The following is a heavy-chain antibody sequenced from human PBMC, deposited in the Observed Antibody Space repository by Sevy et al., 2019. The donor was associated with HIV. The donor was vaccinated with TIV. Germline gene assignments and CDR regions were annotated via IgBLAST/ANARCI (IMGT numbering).Heavy chain of an antibody. CDR1: GFTFSKYS. D-gene: IGHD2-8*01. Sequence: GVSLRLSCAASGFTFSKYSMSWVRQPPGKGLEWVSTLSFGCGEINYADSVKGRFTISRDNSKSSVYLQMNNLRPEDTAVYYRAREGCTKPHDHWGQGTLVTVSS. CDR3: AREGCTKPHDH. CDR2: LSFGCGEI. J-gene: IGHJ4*02. V-gene: IGHV3-23*01.